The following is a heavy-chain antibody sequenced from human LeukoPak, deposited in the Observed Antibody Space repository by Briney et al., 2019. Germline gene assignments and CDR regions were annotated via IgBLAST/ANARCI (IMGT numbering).Heavy chain of an antibody. CDR2: INPKSGGT. CDR1: AYNFTYYY. J-gene: IGHJ4*02. D-gene: IGHD1-26*01. CDR3: ARDSGLGPTWHPFDH. Sequence: GASVTVSFTASAYNFTYYYIHWVRQAPGQGREWMGWINPKSGGTNYAKKFRGRVTMTRDTSISTAYMELSGLRSDDTAVYYCARDSGLGPTWHPFDHWGQGTPVTVSS. V-gene: IGHV1-2*02.